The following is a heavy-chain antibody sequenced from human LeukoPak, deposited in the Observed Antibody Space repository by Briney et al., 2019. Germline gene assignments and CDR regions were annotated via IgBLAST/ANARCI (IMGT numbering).Heavy chain of an antibody. D-gene: IGHD3-9*01. CDR3: ARQGTYYDILTGYPGAFDI. Sequence: GESLKISCKGSGYSFTSYWIGWVRQMPGKGLEWMGTIYPGDSDTRYSPSFQGQVTISADKSISTAYLQWSSLKASDTAMYYCARQGTYYDILTGYPGAFDIWGQGTMVTVSS. CDR1: GYSFTSYW. J-gene: IGHJ3*02. V-gene: IGHV5-51*01. CDR2: IYPGDSDT.